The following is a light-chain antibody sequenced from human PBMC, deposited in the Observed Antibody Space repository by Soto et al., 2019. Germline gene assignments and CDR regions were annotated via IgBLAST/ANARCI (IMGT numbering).Light chain of an antibody. J-gene: IGKJ1*01. Sequence: DIVLTQSPATLSLSPGERATLSCRASQSVSSYLAWYQQKPGQAPRLLIYDASNRATGIPAGFSGSGSGTDFTLTISSLEPEDFAVYYCQQRSNWPKTFGQGTKV. CDR1: QSVSSY. V-gene: IGKV3-11*01. CDR2: DAS. CDR3: QQRSNWPKT.